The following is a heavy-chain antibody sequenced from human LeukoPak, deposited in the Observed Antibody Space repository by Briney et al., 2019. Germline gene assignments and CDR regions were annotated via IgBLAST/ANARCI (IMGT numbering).Heavy chain of an antibody. J-gene: IGHJ4*02. Sequence: GSLRLSCAASGFSFSSYWMSWVRQAPGKGLEWVANIKQDGSEKYYVDSVKGRFTISSDNAKNSPYLQMNNLRAEDTAVYYCARPRQMTTVTSFDYWGQGTLVTVSS. D-gene: IGHD4-17*01. V-gene: IGHV3-7*03. CDR3: ARPRQMTTVTSFDY. CDR2: IKQDGSEK. CDR1: GFSFSSYW.